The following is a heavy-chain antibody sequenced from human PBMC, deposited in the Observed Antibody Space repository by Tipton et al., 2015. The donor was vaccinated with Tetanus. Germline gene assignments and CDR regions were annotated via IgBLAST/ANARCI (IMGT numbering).Heavy chain of an antibody. CDR3: ARGGGDNWNFWPD. CDR2: LSYIGTT. Sequence: TLSLTCTVSGVSIGSYYWSWIRQPPGKGLEWIGYLSYIGTTNYNPSLESRVTISSDTSRNQFSLRLSSITAADTAIYYCARGGGDNWNFWPDWGRGTLVTVFS. V-gene: IGHV4-59*01. CDR1: GVSIGSYY. D-gene: IGHD1-7*01. J-gene: IGHJ4*02.